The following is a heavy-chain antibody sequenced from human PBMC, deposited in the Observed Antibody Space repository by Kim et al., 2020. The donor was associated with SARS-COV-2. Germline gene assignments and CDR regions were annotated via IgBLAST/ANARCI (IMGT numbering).Heavy chain of an antibody. J-gene: IGHJ5*02. Sequence: SETLSLTCSVSGGSINGGYWSWIRQPPGKGLEWIGYSHYRWSTDYNPSLKTRVTISVDTSKNQFSLKLTSVTASDTTVYYCARVSASVLVNWFVPWGHGT. CDR1: GGSINGGY. CDR3: ARVSASVLVNWFVP. V-gene: IGHV4-59*01. CDR2: SHYRWST. D-gene: IGHD6-6*01.